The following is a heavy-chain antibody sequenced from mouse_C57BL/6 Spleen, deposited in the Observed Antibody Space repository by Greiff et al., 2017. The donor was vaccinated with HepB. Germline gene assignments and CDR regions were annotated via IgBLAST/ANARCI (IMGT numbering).Heavy chain of an antibody. V-gene: IGHV1-15*01. D-gene: IGHD4-1*01. Sequence: QVQLKESGAELVRPGASVTLSCKASGYTFTDYEMHWVKQTPVHGLEWIGAIDPETGGTAYNQKFKGKAILTADKSSSTAYMELRSLTSEDSAVYYCTRSELGAYYFDYWGQGTTLTVSS. CDR3: TRSELGAYYFDY. CDR2: IDPETGGT. J-gene: IGHJ2*01. CDR1: GYTFTDYE.